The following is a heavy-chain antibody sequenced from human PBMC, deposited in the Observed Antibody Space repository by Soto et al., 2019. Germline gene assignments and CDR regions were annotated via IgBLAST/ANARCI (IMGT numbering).Heavy chain of an antibody. D-gene: IGHD4-17*01. Sequence: SGPTLVNPTETLTLTCTVSGFSLSNARMGVSWIRQPPGKALEWLAHIFSNDEKSYSTSLKSRLTISKDTSRSRVVLTISNVNPEDTGTYFCAHAGDYDLLSFDHWGPGTLVTVSS. CDR1: GFSLSNARMG. J-gene: IGHJ4*02. CDR2: IFSNDEK. V-gene: IGHV2-26*01. CDR3: AHAGDYDLLSFDH.